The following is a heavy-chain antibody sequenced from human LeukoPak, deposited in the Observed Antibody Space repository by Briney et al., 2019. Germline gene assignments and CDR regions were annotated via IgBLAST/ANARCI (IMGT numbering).Heavy chain of an antibody. CDR2: ISSSSSYI. CDR3: VGSSSWSDAFDI. J-gene: IGHJ3*02. CDR1: GFTFSSYS. D-gene: IGHD6-13*01. V-gene: IGHV3-21*01. Sequence: GGSLRLSCAASGFTFSSYSMNWVRQAPGKGLEWVSSISSSSSYIYYADSVKGRFTISRDNAKNSLYLQMNSLRAEDTAVYYCVGSSSWSDAFDIWGQGTMVTVSS.